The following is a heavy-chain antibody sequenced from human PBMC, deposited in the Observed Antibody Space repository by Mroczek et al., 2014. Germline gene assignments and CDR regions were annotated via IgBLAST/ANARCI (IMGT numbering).Heavy chain of an antibody. V-gene: IGHV4-39*01. Sequence: QVQLVESGPGLVKPSETLSLTCTVSGGSISSSSYYWGWIRQPPGKGLEWIGSIYYSGSTYYNPSLKSRVTISVDTSKNQFSLKLSSVTAADTAVYYCARQWRSSWYGGNWGQGTLVTVSS. CDR3: ARQWRSSWYGGN. CDR1: GGSISSSSYY. J-gene: IGHJ4*02. CDR2: IYYSGST. D-gene: IGHD6-13*01.